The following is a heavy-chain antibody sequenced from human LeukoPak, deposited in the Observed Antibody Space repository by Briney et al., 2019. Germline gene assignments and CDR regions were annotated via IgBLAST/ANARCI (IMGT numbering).Heavy chain of an antibody. CDR3: ARDPSNTSGWKTWFDT. D-gene: IGHD6-19*01. CDR1: GYTFTSYG. V-gene: IGHV1-18*01. Sequence: GASVKVSCKASGYTFTSYGISWVRQAPGQGLEWMGWISAYNGNTNYAQKLQGRVTMTTDTSTSTAYMELRSLRSDDTAVYYCARDPSNTSGWKTWFDTWGQGTLVTVSS. J-gene: IGHJ5*02. CDR2: ISAYNGNT.